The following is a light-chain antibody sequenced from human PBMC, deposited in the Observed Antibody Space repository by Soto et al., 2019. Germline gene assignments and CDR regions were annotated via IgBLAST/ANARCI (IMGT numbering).Light chain of an antibody. Sequence: DIQMTQSPSSMSASVGDRVTITCEASQDISKYLNWYQQKPGKAPKLLINDASNLETGVPSRFSGSGSGTNYSITINSLQQEDGSTYYCQQSDNFPLTFGGGTKVDIK. CDR2: DAS. V-gene: IGKV1-33*01. J-gene: IGKJ4*01. CDR1: QDISKY. CDR3: QQSDNFPLT.